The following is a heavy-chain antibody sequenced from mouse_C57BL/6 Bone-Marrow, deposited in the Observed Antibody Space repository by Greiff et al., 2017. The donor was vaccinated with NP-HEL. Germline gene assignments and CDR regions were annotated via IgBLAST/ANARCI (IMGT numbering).Heavy chain of an antibody. Sequence: QVQLKQSGAELARPGASVKLSCKASGYTFTSYGISWVKQRTGQGLEWIGEIYPRSGNTYYNEKFKGKATLTADKSSSTAYMELRSLTSEDSAVYFCARSFYDRDFAYWGQGTLVTVSA. D-gene: IGHD2-12*01. J-gene: IGHJ3*01. CDR1: GYTFTSYG. CDR3: ARSFYDRDFAY. V-gene: IGHV1-81*01. CDR2: IYPRSGNT.